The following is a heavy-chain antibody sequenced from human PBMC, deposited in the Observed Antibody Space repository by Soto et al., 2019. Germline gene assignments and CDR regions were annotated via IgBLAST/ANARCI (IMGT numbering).Heavy chain of an antibody. V-gene: IGHV4-59*01. CDR2: VYRGGST. J-gene: IGHJ6*03. Sequence: SETLSLTCTVSGGSISSYHWTWIRQSPGKGLEWLGDVYRGGSTNYNPSLRSRLTMSVDTSNNQFSLRLSSVTAADTAVYYCAKEMGFCTTTSCHAGPLYYYMDVWGKGTTVTVSS. CDR1: GGSISSYH. D-gene: IGHD2-2*01. CDR3: AKEMGFCTTTSCHAGPLYYYMDV.